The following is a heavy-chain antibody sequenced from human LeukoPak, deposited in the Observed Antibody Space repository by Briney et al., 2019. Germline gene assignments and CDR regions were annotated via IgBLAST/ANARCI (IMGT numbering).Heavy chain of an antibody. J-gene: IGHJ4*02. Sequence: GASVKVSCKASGYTFTGYYMHWVRQAPGQGLEWMGWINPNSGGTNYAQKFQGRVTMTRDTSISTAYMELSRLRSDDTAVYYCARGIVGYDFWSALLDYWGQGTLVTVSS. CDR2: INPNSGGT. V-gene: IGHV1-2*02. CDR3: ARGIVGYDFWSALLDY. D-gene: IGHD3-3*01. CDR1: GYTFTGYY.